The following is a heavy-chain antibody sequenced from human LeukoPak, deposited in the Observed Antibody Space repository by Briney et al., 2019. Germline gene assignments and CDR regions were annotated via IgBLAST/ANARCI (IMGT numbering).Heavy chain of an antibody. J-gene: IGHJ4*02. Sequence: GASVKVSCKASGYTFSGHYMHWVRQAPGQGLEWMGWIKPSSGATNYEQKFRGRVTMTRDTSNRTSYMELSRLRSDDTALYYCASCYYDSSGYYYFDYWGQGTLVTVSS. CDR3: ASCYYDSSGYYYFDY. D-gene: IGHD3-22*01. CDR2: IKPSSGAT. V-gene: IGHV1-2*02. CDR1: GYTFSGHY.